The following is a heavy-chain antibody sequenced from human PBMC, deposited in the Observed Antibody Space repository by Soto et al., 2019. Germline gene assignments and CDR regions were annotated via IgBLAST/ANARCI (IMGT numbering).Heavy chain of an antibody. D-gene: IGHD3-3*01. Sequence: EVQMVESGGGLVQPGGSLRLSCAASGCIFNNYWMHWVRQVPGKGLMWVSRIQSDGSSIDYSDSVKGRFTISRDNAKNTVYLQMNSLRVEDTAVYYFARSGGMDHWGQGTLVTVSS. CDR2: IQSDGSSI. J-gene: IGHJ4*02. CDR1: GCIFNNYW. V-gene: IGHV3-74*01. CDR3: ARSGGMDH.